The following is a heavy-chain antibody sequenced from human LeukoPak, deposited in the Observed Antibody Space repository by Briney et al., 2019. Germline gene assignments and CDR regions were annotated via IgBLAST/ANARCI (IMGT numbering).Heavy chain of an antibody. CDR3: AREHAGGAIDY. D-gene: IGHD2-8*02. CDR2: IYYSGST. CDR1: GGSISSYY. J-gene: IGHJ4*02. Sequence: PSETLSLTCTVSGGSISSYYWSWIRQPPGKGLEWIGYIYYSGSTNYNPSLKSRVTISVDTSKNQFSLKLSSVTAADTAVHYCAREHAGGAIDYWGQGTLVTVSS. V-gene: IGHV4-59*01.